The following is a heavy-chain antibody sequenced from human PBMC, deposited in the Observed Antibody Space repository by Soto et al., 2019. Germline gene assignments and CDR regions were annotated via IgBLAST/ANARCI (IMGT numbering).Heavy chain of an antibody. CDR1: GFSFSNYW. V-gene: IGHV3-7*01. CDR3: ARDITRHQTYDVMTEIFDF. J-gene: IGHJ4*02. D-gene: IGHD3-3*01. CDR2: IKQDGSQQ. Sequence: GGSLRLSCAASGFSFSNYWMTWVRQAPGKGLEWVANIKQDGSQQYYGDSVKGRFTISRDNPRDSLYLQMNSLRDDDTAVYYCARDITRHQTYDVMTEIFDFWGQGTLVTVSS.